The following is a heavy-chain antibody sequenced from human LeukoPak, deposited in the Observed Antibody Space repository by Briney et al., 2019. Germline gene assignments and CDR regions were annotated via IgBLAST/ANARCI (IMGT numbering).Heavy chain of an antibody. D-gene: IGHD2/OR15-2a*01. CDR3: AREEDNADEYLREDY. Sequence: GGSLRLSCAASGFTFSSYWMHWVRQAPGKGLVWVSRIKPDGSSTSYADSVKGRFTISRDNAKNTLYLQMNSLRAEDTAVYYCAREEDNADEYLREDYWGQGTLVTVSS. V-gene: IGHV3-74*01. CDR1: GFTFSSYW. J-gene: IGHJ4*02. CDR2: IKPDGSST.